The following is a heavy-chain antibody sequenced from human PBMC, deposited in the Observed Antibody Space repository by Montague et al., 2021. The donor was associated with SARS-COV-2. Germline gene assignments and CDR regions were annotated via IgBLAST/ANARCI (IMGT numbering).Heavy chain of an antibody. J-gene: IGHJ3*01. V-gene: IGHV4-30-2*01. CDR1: GASIISGGNP. D-gene: IGHD2/OR15-2a*01. CDR2: TYQNGHP. CDR3: ARGIESLGFDV. Sequence: TLSLTCAVSGASIISGGNPWSWVRQPPGKGLEWLGYTYQNGHPSYSPSLKSRVTILIDASKDQMSLELTSVTAADTAVYFCARGIESLGFDVWGRGTLVTVSP.